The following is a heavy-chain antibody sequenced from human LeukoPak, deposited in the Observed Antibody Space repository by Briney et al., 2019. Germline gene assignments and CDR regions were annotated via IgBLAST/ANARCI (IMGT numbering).Heavy chain of an antibody. V-gene: IGHV1-8*01. CDR2: MNPNSGNT. CDR1: GYTFTSYD. D-gene: IGHD6-19*01. Sequence: ASVKVSCKASGYTFTSYDINWVRQATGQGLEWMGWMNPNSGNTGYAQKFQGRVTMTRNTSISTAYMELNSLRSEDTAVYYCARGSIAVAGTDHWGQGTLVTVSS. CDR3: ARGSIAVAGTDH. J-gene: IGHJ4*02.